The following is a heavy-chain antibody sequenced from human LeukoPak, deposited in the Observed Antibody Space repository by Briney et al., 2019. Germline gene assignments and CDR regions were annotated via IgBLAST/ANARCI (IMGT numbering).Heavy chain of an antibody. D-gene: IGHD3-16*01. CDR2: ISGGGTNT. V-gene: IGHV3-23*01. CDR1: GITLSNYA. CDR3: AKGATIGTLIKNWFDP. Sequence: GGSLRLSCAVSGITLSNYAMSWVRQAPGKGPEWVSAISGGGTNTYYADSVKGRFTISRDNSKNTMYLQMNSLRAEDTAVYHCAKGATIGTLIKNWFDPWGQGTLVTVSS. J-gene: IGHJ5*02.